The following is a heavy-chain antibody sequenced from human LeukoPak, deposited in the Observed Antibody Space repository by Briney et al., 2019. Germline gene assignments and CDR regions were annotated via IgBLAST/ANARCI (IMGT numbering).Heavy chain of an antibody. V-gene: IGHV4-39*07. CDR2: IYYSGST. Sequence: SETLSLTCTVSGGSISSSSYYWGWIRQPPGKGLEWIGSIYYSGSTYYNPSLKSRVTMSVDTSKNQFSLKLSSVTAADTAVYYCARSAGGKKSDIWFVDAFDIWGQGTMVTVSS. J-gene: IGHJ3*02. CDR1: GGSISSSSYY. D-gene: IGHD3-10*01. CDR3: ARSAGGKKSDIWFVDAFDI.